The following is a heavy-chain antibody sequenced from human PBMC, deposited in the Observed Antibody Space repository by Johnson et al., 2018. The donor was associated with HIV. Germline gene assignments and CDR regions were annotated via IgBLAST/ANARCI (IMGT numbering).Heavy chain of an antibody. CDR1: GFTFSNHH. Sequence: VQLVESGGGLVQPGGSLRLSCAASGFTFSNHHMTWVCQAPGKGLEWVANINRDGSNKYYADSVKGRFTISRDNSKNTLYLQMNSVRAEDTALYYCGRGSMVRGAYDGFAIWGQGTLVTVSS. CDR2: INRDGSNK. D-gene: IGHD3-10*01. V-gene: IGHV3-7*03. CDR3: GRGSMVRGAYDGFAI. J-gene: IGHJ3*02.